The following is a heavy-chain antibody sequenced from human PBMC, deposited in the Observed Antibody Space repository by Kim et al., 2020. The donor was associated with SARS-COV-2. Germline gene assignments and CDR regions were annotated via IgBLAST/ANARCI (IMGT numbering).Heavy chain of an antibody. D-gene: IGHD3-16*02. V-gene: IGHV7-4-1*02. CDR1: GYTFTNNA. Sequence: ASVKVSCKASGYTFTNNAISWVRQAPGQGLEWMGWINTDTGNPTYAQAFTRRFVFSVDTSVTTAYLQISSLEAEDTAPYYCARVIWGTYRYTDYWGQGTLVTVAS. CDR2: INTDTGNP. J-gene: IGHJ4*02. CDR3: ARVIWGTYRYTDY.